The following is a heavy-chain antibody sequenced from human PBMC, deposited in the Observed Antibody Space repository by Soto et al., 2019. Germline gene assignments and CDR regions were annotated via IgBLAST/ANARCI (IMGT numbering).Heavy chain of an antibody. CDR1: GGSISSGGYY. CDR2: IYYSGST. D-gene: IGHD2-15*01. Sequence: QVQLQESGPGLVKPSQTLSLTCTVSGGSISSGGYYWSWIRQHPGKGLEWIGYIYYSGSTYYNPSLKSRVTLSVDTSKNQCFLNLSSVTAADTGVYFCARVAVVAATLFNSWGQGTLVTVSS. V-gene: IGHV4-31*03. J-gene: IGHJ4*02. CDR3: ARVAVVAATLFNS.